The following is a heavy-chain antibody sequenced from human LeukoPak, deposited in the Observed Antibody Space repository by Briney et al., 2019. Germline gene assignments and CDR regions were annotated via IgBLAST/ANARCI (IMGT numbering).Heavy chain of an antibody. Sequence: PGGSLSLSCAASGFTFSSYWVTWVRQAPGKGLELVANIKQDGSEKYLVDSVKGRFTISRDNAQHSVYLQMNSLRAEDTAVYYCARDVGATVLENWGQGSVVSVSS. V-gene: IGHV3-7*04. D-gene: IGHD1-26*01. CDR3: ARDVGATVLEN. CDR1: GFTFSSYW. J-gene: IGHJ4*02. CDR2: IKQDGSEK.